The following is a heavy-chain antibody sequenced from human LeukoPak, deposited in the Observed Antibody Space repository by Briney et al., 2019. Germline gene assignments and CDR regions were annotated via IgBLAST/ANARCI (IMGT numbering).Heavy chain of an antibody. CDR1: GGSISSSSYY. J-gene: IGHJ5*02. CDR2: IYYSGST. CDR3: ARDHSSSSVVWFDP. D-gene: IGHD6-6*01. V-gene: IGHV4-39*07. Sequence: NPSETLSLTCTVSGGSISSSSYYWGWIRQPPGKGLEWIGSIYYSGSTYYNPSLKSRVTISVDTSKNQFSLKLSSVTAADTAVYYCARDHSSSSVVWFDPWGQGTLVTVSS.